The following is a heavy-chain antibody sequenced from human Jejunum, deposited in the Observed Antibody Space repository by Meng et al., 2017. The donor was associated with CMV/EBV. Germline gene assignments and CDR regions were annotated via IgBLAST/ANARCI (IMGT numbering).Heavy chain of an antibody. J-gene: IGHJ4*02. Sequence: GYTFTSHAKHGVRQAPGQRLEWMGWINAGNGDTEYSQNFQDRITITRDTSATTAYMELSSLRSEDTAVYYCARDSSYDDSSGYFYNYWGQGTLVTVSS. CDR2: INAGNGDT. CDR1: GYTFTSHA. V-gene: IGHV1-3*01. CDR3: ARDSSYDDSSGYFYNY. D-gene: IGHD3-22*01.